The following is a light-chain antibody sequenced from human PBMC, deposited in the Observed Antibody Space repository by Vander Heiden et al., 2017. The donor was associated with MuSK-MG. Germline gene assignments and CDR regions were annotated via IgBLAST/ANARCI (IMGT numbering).Light chain of an antibody. CDR3: QQHNSSPRT. Sequence: EIVLTPSPGTLPLSPGERATLPCRASQSVSSSYLAWYQQKPGQAPRLLIYDASSRATGVPDRFSGSGSGTDFTLTISRLEPEDFAVYYCQQHNSSPRTFGQGTKVEIK. V-gene: IGKV3-20*01. CDR2: DAS. J-gene: IGKJ1*01. CDR1: QSVSSSY.